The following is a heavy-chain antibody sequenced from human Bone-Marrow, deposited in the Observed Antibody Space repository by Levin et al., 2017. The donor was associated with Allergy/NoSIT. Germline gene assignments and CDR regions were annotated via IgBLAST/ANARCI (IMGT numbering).Heavy chain of an antibody. J-gene: IGHJ6*02. CDR3: ARDFRWRGKIFGVRYDYGMDV. CDR1: GGTFSSYA. CDR2: IIPIFGTA. V-gene: IGHV1-69*13. Sequence: SVKVSCKASGGTFSSYAISWVRQAPGQGLEWMGGIIPIFGTANYAQKFQGRVTITADESTSTAYMELSSLRSEDTAVYYCARDFRWRGKIFGVRYDYGMDVWGQGTTVTVSS. D-gene: IGHD3-3*01.